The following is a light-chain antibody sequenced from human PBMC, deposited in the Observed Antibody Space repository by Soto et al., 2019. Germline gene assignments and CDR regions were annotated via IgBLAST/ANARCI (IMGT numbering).Light chain of an antibody. CDR2: DAS. CDR1: QYINTR. CDR3: QQYGSSPIT. J-gene: IGKJ5*01. Sequence: EIVLTQSPATLSSFPGDRVTLSCRASQYINTRLAWYQHRPGQAPRLLIYDASNRATGIPDRLSGSGSGTDFTLTVSRLEPEDFAVYYCQQYGSSPITFGQGTRLDIK. V-gene: IGKV3-20*01.